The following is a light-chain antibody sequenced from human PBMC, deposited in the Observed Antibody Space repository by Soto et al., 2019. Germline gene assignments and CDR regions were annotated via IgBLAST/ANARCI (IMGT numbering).Light chain of an antibody. Sequence: QAVVTQPPSASGTPGQRVTISCSGSSSNIGNNSVNWYQQLPGTAPKLLIYSNTYRPSGVPDRFSGSKSGTSASLAISGLQSEDEADYYCAAWDDRMIGLFGGGTKLTVL. J-gene: IGLJ2*01. CDR1: SSNIGNNS. CDR3: AAWDDRMIGL. V-gene: IGLV1-44*01. CDR2: SNT.